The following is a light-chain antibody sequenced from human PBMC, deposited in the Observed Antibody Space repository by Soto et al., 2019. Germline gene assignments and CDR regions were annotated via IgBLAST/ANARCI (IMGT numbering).Light chain of an antibody. V-gene: IGKV1-6*01. J-gene: IGKJ4*01. Sequence: AIQMTQSPSSLSASVGDTVTISCRASRGVRSDVAWYQQRPGSVPKVLIYGAFNLYTGVPSRFSGSGYGSDFSLTISSLQPEDSATYYCVQDFNYPLTVGGGTKVDSK. CDR3: VQDFNYPLT. CDR2: GAF. CDR1: RGVRSD.